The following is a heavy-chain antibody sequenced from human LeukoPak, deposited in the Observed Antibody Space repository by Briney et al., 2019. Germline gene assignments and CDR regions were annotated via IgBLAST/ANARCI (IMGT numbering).Heavy chain of an antibody. D-gene: IGHD5-12*01. CDR1: GFTFSSYW. CDR2: IKQDGSEK. Sequence: SGGSLGLSCAASGFTFSSYWMSWVRQAPGKGLEWVANIKQDGSEKYYVDSVKGRFTISRDNAKNSLYLQMNSLRAEDTAVYYCAKDVKDIVATKDYYYYYYMDVWGKGTTVTISS. CDR3: AKDVKDIVATKDYYYYYYMDV. J-gene: IGHJ6*03. V-gene: IGHV3-7*01.